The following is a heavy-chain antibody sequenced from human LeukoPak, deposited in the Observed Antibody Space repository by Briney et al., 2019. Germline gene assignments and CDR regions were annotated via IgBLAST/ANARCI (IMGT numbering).Heavy chain of an antibody. CDR1: GFVFSTYG. Sequence: GTSLRLSCAASGFVFSTYGMHWVRQAPGKGLEWVAVIWSHGNTKKYADSVTGRFTISRDNSKNTLYLEMNTLRAEDTAVYYCARDDDYDDHNTFDMWGHGTMVTVSS. CDR3: ARDDDYDDHNTFDM. CDR2: IWSHGNTK. D-gene: IGHD4-17*01. V-gene: IGHV3-33*01. J-gene: IGHJ3*02.